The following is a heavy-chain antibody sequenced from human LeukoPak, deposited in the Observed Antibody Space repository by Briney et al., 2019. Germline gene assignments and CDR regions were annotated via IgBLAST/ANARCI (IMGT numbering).Heavy chain of an antibody. CDR1: GYTFTNYY. CDR2: VNPSGINT. Sequence: GASVKVSCKASGYTFTNYYIHWVRQAPGQGLEWMGLVNPSGINTNYAQKFQGRVTMTRDTSTRTVYMELSSLRSEDTAVYYCARVYDSSGHYPIDYWGQGTLVTVSS. CDR3: ARVYDSSGHYPIDY. J-gene: IGHJ4*02. D-gene: IGHD3-22*01. V-gene: IGHV1-46*01.